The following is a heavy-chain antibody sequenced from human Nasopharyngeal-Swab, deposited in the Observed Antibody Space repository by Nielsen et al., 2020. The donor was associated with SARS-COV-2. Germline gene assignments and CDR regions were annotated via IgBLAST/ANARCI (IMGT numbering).Heavy chain of an antibody. CDR2: IKQDGSET. CDR1: GFTFRRDW. Sequence: GESLKISCADSGFTFRRDWMSWVRQAPGKGLEWVANIKQDGSETYYVDSVKGRFTISRDNAKNSLYLQMNSLRAEDTAVYYCARDGSLSSPIDYWGQGTLVTVSS. J-gene: IGHJ4*02. CDR3: ARDGSLSSPIDY. D-gene: IGHD6-13*01. V-gene: IGHV3-7*03.